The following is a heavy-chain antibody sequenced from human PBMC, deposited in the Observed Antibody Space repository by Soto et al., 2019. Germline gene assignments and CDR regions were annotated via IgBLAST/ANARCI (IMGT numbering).Heavy chain of an antibody. V-gene: IGHV3-15*01. J-gene: IGHJ5*02. CDR1: GFTFSNAW. Sequence: KPGGSLRLSCAASGFTFSNAWMSWVRQAPGKGLEWVGRIKSKTDGGTTDYAAPVKGRFTISRDDSKNTLYLQMNSLKTEDTAVYYCTTYLYDSSGYMPHGFDPWGQGTLVTVSS. CDR2: IKSKTDGGTT. D-gene: IGHD3-22*01. CDR3: TTYLYDSSGYMPHGFDP.